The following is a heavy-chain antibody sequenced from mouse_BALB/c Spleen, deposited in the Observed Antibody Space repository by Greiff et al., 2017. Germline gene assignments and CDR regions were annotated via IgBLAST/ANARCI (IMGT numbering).Heavy chain of an antibody. CDR3: ASSPYYGSSWSFAY. Sequence: QVQLQQSGPELVRPGVSVKISCKGSGYTFTDYAMRWVKQSHAKSLEWIGVISTYSGNTNSNQKFKGKATMTVDKSSSTAYMQLSSLTSEDSAVYFCASSPYYGSSWSFAYWGQGTLVTVSA. CDR2: ISTYSGNT. CDR1: GYTFTDYA. J-gene: IGHJ3*01. D-gene: IGHD1-1*01. V-gene: IGHV1-67*01.